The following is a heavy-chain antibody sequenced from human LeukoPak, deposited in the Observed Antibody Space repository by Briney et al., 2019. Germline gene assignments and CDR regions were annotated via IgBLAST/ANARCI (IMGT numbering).Heavy chain of an antibody. CDR1: GFSFRRYY. V-gene: IGHV3-66*04. CDR2: LFSGGDT. Sequence: GGSLRLSCAASGFSFRRYYMSWVRQAPGKGLQWVSVLFSGGDTYYADSVKDRFSISRGSSRETLFLQMNSLRADDTAVYYCARQGFDSGFDYWGHGTMVTVSS. CDR3: ARQGFDSGFDY. D-gene: IGHD2-21*01. J-gene: IGHJ4*01.